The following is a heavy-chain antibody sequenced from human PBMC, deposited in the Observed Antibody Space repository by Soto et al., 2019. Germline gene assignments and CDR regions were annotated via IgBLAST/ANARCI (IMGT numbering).Heavy chain of an antibody. D-gene: IGHD2-21*02. J-gene: IGHJ6*02. CDR2: IYRDDDK. Sequence: QITLKESGPALVKPTQTLTLTCTISGFSLSTGGVGVGWIRQPPGKALEWLALIYRDDDKRYSPSLRSRLTITKDISKNQVVLTMTNIDPVDTATYYCAHSRCSGDCLQSYSSHYYYGMDVWGQGTTVTVSS. CDR3: AHSRCSGDCLQSYSSHYYYGMDV. CDR1: GFSLSTGGVG. V-gene: IGHV2-5*02.